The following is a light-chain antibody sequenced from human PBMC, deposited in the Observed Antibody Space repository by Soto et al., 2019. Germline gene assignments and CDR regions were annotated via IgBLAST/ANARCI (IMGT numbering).Light chain of an antibody. Sequence: AIQLTQSPSSLSASVGDRVIITCRASQGVGRALAWYQRKPGKSPKLLIYDASILETGAPARFSGSGSGTDFTLTISTLQPEDFATYYCQQFNGDPSFGQGTRLDIK. V-gene: IGKV1-13*02. CDR3: QQFNGDPS. CDR1: QGVGRA. J-gene: IGKJ5*01. CDR2: DAS.